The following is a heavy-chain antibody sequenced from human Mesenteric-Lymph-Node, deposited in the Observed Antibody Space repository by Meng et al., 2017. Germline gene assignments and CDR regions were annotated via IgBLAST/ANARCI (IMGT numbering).Heavy chain of an antibody. D-gene: IGHD3-22*01. V-gene: IGHV3-30*03. Sequence: GESLKISCAASGFTFSSYWMHWVRQAPGKGLEWVAVISYDGSNKYYADSVKGRFTISRDNAKNSLYLQMNSLRAEDTAVYYCARFPYYDSSGYYGTYAFDIWGQGTMVTVSS. J-gene: IGHJ3*02. CDR3: ARFPYYDSSGYYGTYAFDI. CDR1: GFTFSSYW. CDR2: ISYDGSNK.